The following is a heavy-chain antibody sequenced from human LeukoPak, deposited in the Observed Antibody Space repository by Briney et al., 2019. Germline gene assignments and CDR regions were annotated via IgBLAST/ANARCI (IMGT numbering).Heavy chain of an antibody. Sequence: ASVKVSCKASGGTFSSYAISWVRQAPGERGEWMGWIIPIFGTANYAQKFQGGVTITADKSTSTAYIEQRSLKSDDTDGYYCASLKNYYDSSGYLVNDAFDIWGEGTMVTVSS. CDR1: GGTFSSYA. CDR3: ASLKNYYDSSGYLVNDAFDI. V-gene: IGHV1-69*06. D-gene: IGHD3-22*01. CDR2: IIPIFGTA. J-gene: IGHJ3*02.